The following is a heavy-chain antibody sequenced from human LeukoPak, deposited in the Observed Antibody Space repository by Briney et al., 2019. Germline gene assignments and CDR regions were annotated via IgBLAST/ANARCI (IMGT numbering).Heavy chain of an antibody. V-gene: IGHV4-59*01. CDR3: ARDPGYGGNSVYWFDP. Sequence: PSETLSLTCTVSSGSINGYYWSWIRQPPGKGLEWVGYISYSGSTNYNPSLKSRVTISVDTSKNQFSLKLSSVTAADTAIYYCARDPGYGGNSVYWFDPWGQGTLVTVSS. J-gene: IGHJ5*02. D-gene: IGHD4-23*01. CDR1: SGSINGYY. CDR2: ISYSGST.